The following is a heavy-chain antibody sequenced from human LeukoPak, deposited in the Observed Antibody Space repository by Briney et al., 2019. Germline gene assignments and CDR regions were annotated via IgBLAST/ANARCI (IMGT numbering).Heavy chain of an antibody. CDR1: GGSISSSSYY. CDR2: INHSGST. J-gene: IGHJ4*02. V-gene: IGHV4-39*07. Sequence: SETLSLTCTVSGGSISSSSYYWSWIRQPPGKGLEWIGEINHSGSTNYNPSLKSRVTISVDTSKNQFSLKLSSVTAADTAVYYCARGRGAGIAAAGQFDYWGQGTLVTVSS. CDR3: ARGRGAGIAAAGQFDY. D-gene: IGHD6-13*01.